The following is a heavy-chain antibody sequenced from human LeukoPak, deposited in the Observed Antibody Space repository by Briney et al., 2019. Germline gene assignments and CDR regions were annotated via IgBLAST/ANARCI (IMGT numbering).Heavy chain of an antibody. J-gene: IGHJ4*02. CDR1: AGSITSTY. CDR2: IYYSGST. V-gene: IGHV4-59*01. Sequence: SATLSLTWTVAAGSITSTYCSCIRQPPGKGLEWIGYIYYSGSTNYNPSLKSRVTISVDTSKNQFSLNLSSVTAADTAVYYCARERPAARNYFDYWGQGTLVTVSS. D-gene: IGHD6-6*01. CDR3: ARERPAARNYFDY.